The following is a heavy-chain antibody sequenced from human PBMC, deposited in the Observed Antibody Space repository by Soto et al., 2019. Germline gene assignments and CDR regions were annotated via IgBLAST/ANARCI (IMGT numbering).Heavy chain of an antibody. D-gene: IGHD4-17*01. CDR3: ASPRQNNTVTNYHYYYYGMDV. CDR1: GCTFSSYA. Sequence: GASVKVSCKASGCTFSSYAISWVRQAPGQGLEWMGGIIPIFGTANYAQKFQGRVTITADESTSTAYMELSSLRSEDTAVYYCASPRQNNTVTNYHYYYYGMDVWGQGTTVNVSS. V-gene: IGHV1-69*13. CDR2: IIPIFGTA. J-gene: IGHJ6*02.